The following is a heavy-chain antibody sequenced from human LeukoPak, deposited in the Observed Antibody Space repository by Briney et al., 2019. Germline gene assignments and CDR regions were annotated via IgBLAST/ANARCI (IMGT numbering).Heavy chain of an antibody. V-gene: IGHV3-30*18. CDR2: ISYDGSNK. CDR3: ANIDYGDYAGAFDI. Sequence: PGGSLRLSCAASGFTFSSYGMHWVRQAPGKGLEGVAGISYDGSNKYYADSVKGRFTISRDNSKNTLYLQMNSLRAEDTAVYYCANIDYGDYAGAFDIWGQGTVVTVSS. D-gene: IGHD4-17*01. J-gene: IGHJ3*02. CDR1: GFTFSSYG.